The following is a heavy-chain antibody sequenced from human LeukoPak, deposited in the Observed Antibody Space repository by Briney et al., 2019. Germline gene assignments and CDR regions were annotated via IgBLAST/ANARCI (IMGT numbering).Heavy chain of an antibody. D-gene: IGHD3-22*01. Sequence: PGGSLKLPCASSGFTFSRLTMHGVRRAPGKGLEWVAVISYDGSNKYYADSVKGRFAISRDNSKNTLYLQMNSLRAEDRALSYCGCEKNSSRYSFDCWGQGTPVTVSS. J-gene: IGHJ4*02. CDR1: GFTFSRLT. CDR2: ISYDGSNK. V-gene: IGHV3-30*09. CDR3: GCEKNSSRYSFDC.